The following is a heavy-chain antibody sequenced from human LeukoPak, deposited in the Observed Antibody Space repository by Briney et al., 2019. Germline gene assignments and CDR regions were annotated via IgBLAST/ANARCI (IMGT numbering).Heavy chain of an antibody. CDR2: IRYDGSNK. J-gene: IGHJ4*02. D-gene: IGHD5-24*01. CDR1: GFTFSSYG. Sequence: GGSLRLSCAASGFTFSSYGMHWVRQAPGKGLEWVAFIRYDGSNKYYADSVKGRFTISRDNSKNTLYLQMNSLRAEDTAVYYCARGTDVEMATDYWGQGTLVTVSS. V-gene: IGHV3-30*02. CDR3: ARGTDVEMATDY.